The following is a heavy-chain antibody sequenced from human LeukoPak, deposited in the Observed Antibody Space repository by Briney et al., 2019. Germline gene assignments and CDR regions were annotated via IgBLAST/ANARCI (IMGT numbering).Heavy chain of an antibody. CDR1: GYTFSGYY. V-gene: IGHV1-2*02. D-gene: IGHD6-13*01. CDR2: INPNSGDT. J-gene: IGHJ4*02. Sequence: GASVKVSCKASGYTFSGYYLHWVRQAPGQGLQWVGWINPNSGDTHYAQMFQGRVTMTRDTSINTAHMELRRVRSDDTAVYYCAKSAQYSSAWFTGSFDYWGQGTLVTVSS. CDR3: AKSAQYSSAWFTGSFDY.